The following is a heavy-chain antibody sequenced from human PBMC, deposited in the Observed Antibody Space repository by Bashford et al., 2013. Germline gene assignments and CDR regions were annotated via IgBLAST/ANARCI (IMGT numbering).Heavy chain of an antibody. J-gene: IGHJ4*02. CDR1: GGSISSSSYY. Sequence: SETLSLTCTVSGGSISSSSYYWGWIRQPPGKGLEWIGSIYYSGSTYYNPSLKSRVTISVDTSKNQFSLKLSSVTAADTAVYYCARHPRAAAGTLFDYWGQGTLVTVSS. CDR3: ARHPRAAAGTLFDY. V-gene: IGHV4-39*01. D-gene: IGHD6-13*01. CDR2: IYYSGST.